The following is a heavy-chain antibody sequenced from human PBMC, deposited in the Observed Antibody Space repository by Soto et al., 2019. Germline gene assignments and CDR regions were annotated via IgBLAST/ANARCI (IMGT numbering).Heavy chain of an antibody. CDR1: GFTFSSYG. D-gene: IGHD1-26*01. CDR3: AKDVVVGATTGLGDYYYYYGMDV. V-gene: IGHV3-30*18. CDR2: ISYDGSNK. J-gene: IGHJ6*02. Sequence: GGSLRLSCAASGFTFSSYGMHWVRQAPGKGLEWVAVISYDGSNKYYADSVKGRFTVSRDNSKNTLYLQMNSLRAEDTAVYYCAKDVVVGATTGLGDYYYYYGMDVWGQGTTVTVSS.